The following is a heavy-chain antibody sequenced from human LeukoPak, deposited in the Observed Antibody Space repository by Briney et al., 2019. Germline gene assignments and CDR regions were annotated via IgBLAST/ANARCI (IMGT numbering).Heavy chain of an antibody. V-gene: IGHV4-39*07. CDR2: IYYSGTT. J-gene: IGHJ6*03. D-gene: IGHD5-18*01. CDR3: ARTRGAGYSYGFNYYYYMDV. CDR1: GDSISRGSYY. Sequence: SETLSLTCTVSGDSISRGSYYWSWIRQPAGKGLEWIGRIYYSGTTYFNPSLKSQVTISIDTSKNQFSLRLSSVTAADTAVYYCARTRGAGYSYGFNYYYYMDVWGKGTTVTVSS.